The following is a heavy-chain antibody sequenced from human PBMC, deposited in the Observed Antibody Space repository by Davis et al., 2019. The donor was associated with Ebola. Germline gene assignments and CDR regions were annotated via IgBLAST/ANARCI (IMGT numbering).Heavy chain of an antibody. Sequence: GESLKISCAASGFTFRSYWMTWVRQAPGKGLEWVAKILPDETDTYYTDSVKGRFTISRDNAMNMVYLQMNSLRAEDTAVYYCTTAFEYWGQGTLVTVPS. CDR3: TTAFEY. CDR2: ILPDETDT. J-gene: IGHJ4*02. CDR1: GFTFRSYW. V-gene: IGHV3-7*01. D-gene: IGHD2/OR15-2a*01.